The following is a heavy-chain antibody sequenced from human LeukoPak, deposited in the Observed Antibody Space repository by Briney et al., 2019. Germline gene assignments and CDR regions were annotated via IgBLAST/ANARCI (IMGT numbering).Heavy chain of an antibody. CDR3: AKDPVAVYNWFDP. CDR1: GFTFSSYA. V-gene: IGHV3-23*01. D-gene: IGHD2-8*01. Sequence: GGSPRLSCAASGFTFSSYAMSWVRQAPGKGLEWASAISGSGGSTYYADSVKGRFTISRDNSKNTLYLQMNSLRAEDTAVYYCAKDPVAVYNWFDPWGQGTLVTVSS. CDR2: ISGSGGST. J-gene: IGHJ5*02.